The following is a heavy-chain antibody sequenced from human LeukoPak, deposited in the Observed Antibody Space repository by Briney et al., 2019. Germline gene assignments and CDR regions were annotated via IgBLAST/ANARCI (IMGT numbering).Heavy chain of an antibody. CDR2: ISGSGATT. Sequence: GGSLRLSCAASGFTFSSYAMSWVRQAPGKGLEWVSAISGSGATTYYTDSVKGRFTISRDNSKNTLHLRMNSLRAEDTAVYYCAKVSKKTTVVTPGYDYWGQGTLVTVSS. D-gene: IGHD4-23*01. V-gene: IGHV3-23*01. J-gene: IGHJ4*02. CDR1: GFTFSSYA. CDR3: AKVSKKTTVVTPGYDY.